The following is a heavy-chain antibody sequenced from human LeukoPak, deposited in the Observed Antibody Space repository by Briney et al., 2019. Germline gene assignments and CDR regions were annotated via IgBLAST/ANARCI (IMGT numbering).Heavy chain of an antibody. CDR3: ARCSSTSCYTFDI. J-gene: IGHJ3*02. V-gene: IGHV1-18*01. CDR2: ISVNNGEA. CDR1: GYTFTNYD. Sequence: ASVKVSCKASGYTFTNYDISWVRQAPGQGLEWMGWISVNNGEAKYPQKVQGRVTMTTDTSTSTAYMELRSLRSDDTAVYYCARCSSTSCYTFDIWGQGTMVTVSS. D-gene: IGHD2-2*02.